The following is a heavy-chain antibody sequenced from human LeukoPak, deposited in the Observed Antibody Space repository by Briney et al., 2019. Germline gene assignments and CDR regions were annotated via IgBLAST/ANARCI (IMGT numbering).Heavy chain of an antibody. CDR3: AKFGGGIDYWELLLDY. V-gene: IGHV3-23*01. CDR2: ISGSGGST. Sequence: GGSLRLSCAASGFTFSSYWMSWVRQAPGKGLEWVSAISGSGGSTYYADSVKGRFTISRDNSKNTLYLQMNSLRAEDTAVYYCAKFGGGIDYWELLLDYWGQGTLVTVSS. J-gene: IGHJ4*02. CDR1: GFTFSSYW. D-gene: IGHD1-26*01.